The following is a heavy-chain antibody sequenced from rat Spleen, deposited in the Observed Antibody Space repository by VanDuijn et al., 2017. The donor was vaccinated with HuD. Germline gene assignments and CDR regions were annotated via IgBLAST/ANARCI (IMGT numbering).Heavy chain of an antibody. CDR3: ARDYGYTSGFDY. V-gene: IGHV5-22*01. CDR1: GFTFSDYY. D-gene: IGHD1-9*01. J-gene: IGHJ2*01. CDR2: ISYEGSST. Sequence: EVQLVESGGGLVQPGRSMKLSCAVSGFTFSDYYMAWVRQAPKKGLEWVASISYEGSSTYYGDSVKGRFTIPRDNAKSTLYLQMNSLRSEDTATYYCARDYGYTSGFDYWGQGVMVTVSS.